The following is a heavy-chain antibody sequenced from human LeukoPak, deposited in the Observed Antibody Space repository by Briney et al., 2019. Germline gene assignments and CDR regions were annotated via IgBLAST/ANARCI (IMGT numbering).Heavy chain of an antibody. Sequence: SVKVSCKASGGTFSSYAISWVRQAPGQGLEWMGRIIPILGIANYAQKFQGRVTMTRDTSTSTVYMELSSLRSEDTAVYYCARDRTGIPGLANWGQGTLVTVSS. D-gene: IGHD1-1*01. CDR3: ARDRTGIPGLAN. J-gene: IGHJ4*02. CDR1: GGTFSSYA. V-gene: IGHV1-69*04. CDR2: IIPILGIA.